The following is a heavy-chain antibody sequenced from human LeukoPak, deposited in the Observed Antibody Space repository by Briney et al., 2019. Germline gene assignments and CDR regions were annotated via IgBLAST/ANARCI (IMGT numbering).Heavy chain of an antibody. Sequence: GESLKISCKGSGYSFTSYWIGWVRQMPGKGLEWMGIIYPGDSDTRYSPSFQGQVTISADKSISTAYLQWSSLKASDTAMCYCARLYYDSSGYPNHIDYWGQGTLVTVSS. CDR3: ARLYYDSSGYPNHIDY. J-gene: IGHJ4*02. CDR2: IYPGDSDT. CDR1: GYSFTSYW. D-gene: IGHD3-22*01. V-gene: IGHV5-51*01.